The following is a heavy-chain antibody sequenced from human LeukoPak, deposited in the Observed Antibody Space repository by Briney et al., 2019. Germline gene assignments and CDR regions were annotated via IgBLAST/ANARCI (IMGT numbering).Heavy chain of an antibody. D-gene: IGHD3/OR15-3a*01. CDR3: TRGAKNYDFWTDSPDQWYFDL. CDR2: IYYSGST. Sequence: PSETLPLTCTVSGGSISSGDYYWSWIRQPPGKGLEWIGYIYYSGSTYYNPSLKSRVTISVDTSKNQFSLKLNSVTAADTAVYYCTRGAKNYDFWTDSPDQWYFDLWGRGTLVTVSS. V-gene: IGHV4-30-4*01. CDR1: GGSISSGDYY. J-gene: IGHJ2*01.